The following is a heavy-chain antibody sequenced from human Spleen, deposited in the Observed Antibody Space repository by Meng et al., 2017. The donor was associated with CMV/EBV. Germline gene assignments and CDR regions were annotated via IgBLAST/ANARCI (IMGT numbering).Heavy chain of an antibody. CDR3: ARDRHQLPVYYYDY. CDR2: IRYDGSNK. CDR1: GFTFSSYG. V-gene: IGHV3-30*02. D-gene: IGHD2-2*01. J-gene: IGHJ4*02. Sequence: GESLKISCAASGFTFSSYGMHWVRQAPGKGLEWVAFIRYDGSNKYYADSVKGRFTISRDNSKNTLYLQMNSLRAEDTAVYYCARDRHQLPVYYYDYWGQGTLVTVSS.